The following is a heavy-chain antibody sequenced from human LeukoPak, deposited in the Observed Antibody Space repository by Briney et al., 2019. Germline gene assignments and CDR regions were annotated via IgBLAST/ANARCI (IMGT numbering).Heavy chain of an antibody. V-gene: IGHV1-3*03. CDR1: ASTFSTYA. D-gene: IGHD3-10*01. CDR2: ISTGNGNT. CDR3: ARENYYRIGRFDRAYLDD. Sequence: ASVKVSCKASASTFSTYAIHWVRRAPGQGLEWMGWISTGNGNTRYSKAFQDRVTITRDTSASTVYMELRGLRSEDMAVYYCARENYYRIGRFDRAYLDDWGQGTLVTVSS. J-gene: IGHJ4*02.